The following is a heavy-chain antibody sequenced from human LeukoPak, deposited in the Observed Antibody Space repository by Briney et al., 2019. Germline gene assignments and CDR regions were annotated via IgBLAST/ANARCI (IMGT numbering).Heavy chain of an antibody. Sequence: AGSLILSCAASGFTFSSYSMSWVRQAPGKGLEWVSSISSSSSYIYYADSVKGRFTISRDNAKNSLFLQMNSLRAEDTAVYYCARGEVIAAAGDYWGQATLVTVSS. CDR1: GFTFSSYS. V-gene: IGHV3-21*01. CDR3: ARGEVIAAAGDY. J-gene: IGHJ4*02. D-gene: IGHD6-13*01. CDR2: ISSSSSYI.